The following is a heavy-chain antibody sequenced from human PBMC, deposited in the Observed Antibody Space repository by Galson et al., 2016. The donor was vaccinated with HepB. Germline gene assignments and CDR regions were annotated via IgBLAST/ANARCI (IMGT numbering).Heavy chain of an antibody. CDR3: ASGSGGLAIPVAGVAFDF. D-gene: IGHD6-19*01. CDR1: GFSFNIYS. V-gene: IGHV3-21*01. Sequence: SLRLSCAASGFSFNIYSMHWVRQAPGKGLEWVSSISSSSTYIYYADSVKGRFTISRDNAKNSLYLQMSSLRGEDTAVYYCASGSGGLAIPVAGVAFDFWGQGTLVTVSS. J-gene: IGHJ4*02. CDR2: ISSSSTYI.